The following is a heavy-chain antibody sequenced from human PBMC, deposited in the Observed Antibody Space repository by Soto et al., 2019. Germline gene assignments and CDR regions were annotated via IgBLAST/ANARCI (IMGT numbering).Heavy chain of an antibody. CDR2: IGHSGSR. D-gene: IGHD6-19*01. Sequence: PSETLSLTCVVSGGSFSGYFWTWIRQSPGRGLEWIGEIGHSGSRNYNPAFQSRVIISVDSSKNHVSLKLSSVTAADSATYFCARGLAYDRPITVAEPFDSWGQGTLVTVSS. J-gene: IGHJ4*02. CDR1: GGSFSGYF. CDR3: ARGLAYDRPITVAEPFDS. V-gene: IGHV4-34*01.